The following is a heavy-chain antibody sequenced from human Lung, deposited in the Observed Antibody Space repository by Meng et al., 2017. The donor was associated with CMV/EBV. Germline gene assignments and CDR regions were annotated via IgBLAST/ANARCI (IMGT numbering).Heavy chain of an antibody. D-gene: IGHD1-7*01. CDR3: ARRRELFYADY. CDR2: INRNGGSK. Sequence: GESXKISCAASGFTFDDYGMAWVRQAPGKGLEWVSGINRNGGSKGYVDSVKGRFTISRDNAKNSLHLQMNSLRAEDTAFYYCARRRELFYADYWGQGSLVTVSS. J-gene: IGHJ4*02. V-gene: IGHV3-20*04. CDR1: GFTFDDYG.